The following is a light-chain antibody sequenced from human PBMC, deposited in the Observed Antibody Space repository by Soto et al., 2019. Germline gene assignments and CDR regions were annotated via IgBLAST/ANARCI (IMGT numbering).Light chain of an antibody. CDR3: QQRSNWPRT. V-gene: IGKV3-11*01. CDR1: QSVRSY. J-gene: IGKJ2*01. Sequence: EIVLTQSPATLSLSPGERATLSCRASQSVRSYLAWYQQKPGQAPRLLIYDASNRATGIPARFSGSGSGTDFNRTISSLEPEDVAVYYCQQRSNWPRTFGQGPKLEIK. CDR2: DAS.